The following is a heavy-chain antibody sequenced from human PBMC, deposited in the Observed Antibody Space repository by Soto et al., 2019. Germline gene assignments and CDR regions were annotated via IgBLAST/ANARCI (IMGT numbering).Heavy chain of an antibody. V-gene: IGHV3-23*01. CDR3: AKEYGGDTSTITSYIDD. Sequence: EVQLLESGGGLVQPGGSLRLSCAASGITFSNYGMSWVRQAPGKGLEWVSGISGSGRSTYYADSVKGRFTISRDNSKNTLSLQMNSLRAEDTAVYYCAKEYGGDTSTITSYIDDWGQGTLVTVSS. D-gene: IGHD5-18*01. CDR2: ISGSGRST. J-gene: IGHJ4*02. CDR1: GITFSNYG.